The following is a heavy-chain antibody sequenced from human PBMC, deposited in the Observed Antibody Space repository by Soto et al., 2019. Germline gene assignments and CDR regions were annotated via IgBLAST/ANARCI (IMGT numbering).Heavy chain of an antibody. D-gene: IGHD1-20*01. J-gene: IGHJ5*02. CDR1: GGTFSSYT. Sequence: QVQLVQSGAEVKKPGSSVKVSCKASGGTFSSYTISWVRQAPGQGLEWMGRIIPILGIANYAQKFQGRVTVTADKSTSTAYMELSSLRSEDTAVYYCAVESITGTTGWFDPWGQGTLVTVSS. CDR2: IIPILGIA. CDR3: AVESITGTTGWFDP. V-gene: IGHV1-69*02.